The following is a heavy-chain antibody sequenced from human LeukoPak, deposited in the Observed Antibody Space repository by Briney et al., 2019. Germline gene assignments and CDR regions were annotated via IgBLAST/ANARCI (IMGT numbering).Heavy chain of an antibody. V-gene: IGHV4-34*01. CDR2: INHSGST. Sequence: SETLSLTCAVYGGSLSGYYWSWIRQPPGKGLEWIGEINHSGSTNYNPSLKSRVTISVDTSKNQFSLKLSSVTAADTAVYYCARVTVFVAAVGDWFDPWGQGTQVTVSS. D-gene: IGHD6-13*01. J-gene: IGHJ5*02. CDR1: GGSLSGYY. CDR3: ARVTVFVAAVGDWFDP.